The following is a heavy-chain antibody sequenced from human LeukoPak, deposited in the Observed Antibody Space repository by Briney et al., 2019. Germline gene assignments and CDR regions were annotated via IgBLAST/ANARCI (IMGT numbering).Heavy chain of an antibody. CDR3: ARGPLIAAAGTW. Sequence: TPGGSLRLSCAASGFTFSSYSMNWVRQAPGKGLEWVSSISSSSSYIYYADSVKGRFTISRDNAKNSLYLQMNSLRAEDTAVYYCARGPLIAAAGTWWGQGTLVTVSS. D-gene: IGHD6-13*01. V-gene: IGHV3-21*01. CDR1: GFTFSSYS. J-gene: IGHJ4*02. CDR2: ISSSSSYI.